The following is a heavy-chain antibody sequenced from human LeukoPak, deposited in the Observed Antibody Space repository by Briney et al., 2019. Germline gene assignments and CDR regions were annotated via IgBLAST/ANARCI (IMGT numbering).Heavy chain of an antibody. CDR2: INHSGST. D-gene: IGHD6-19*01. J-gene: IGHJ5*02. CDR1: GGSFSGYY. CDR3: ARAVDRDSSGWYPNWFDP. Sequence: SETLSLTCAVYGGSFSGYYWSWIRQPPGKGLEWIGEINHSGSTNYTPSLKSRVTISVDTSKNQFSLKLSSVTAADTAVYYCARAVDRDSSGWYPNWFDPWGQGTLVTVSS. V-gene: IGHV4-34*01.